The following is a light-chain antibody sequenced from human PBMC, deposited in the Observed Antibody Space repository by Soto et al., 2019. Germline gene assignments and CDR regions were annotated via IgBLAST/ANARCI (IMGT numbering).Light chain of an antibody. CDR2: EVF. V-gene: IGLV2-8*01. CDR1: SSDVGGYNY. Sequence: SALTQPPSVSGSPGQSLTISCTGTSSDVGGYNYVSWYHHHPGKAPKLIIYEVFKRPSGVPDRFSGSKSGNTASLTVSGLQAEDEADYYCSSYAGSDSVLFGGGTKVTVL. J-gene: IGLJ3*02. CDR3: SSYAGSDSVL.